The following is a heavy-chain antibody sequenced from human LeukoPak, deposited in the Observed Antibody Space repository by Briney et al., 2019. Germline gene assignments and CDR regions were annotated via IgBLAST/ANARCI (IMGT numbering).Heavy chain of an antibody. CDR3: ARLGPGTYFDY. CDR2: IYYSGIT. Sequence: SETLSLTCTVSGGSISSCYWSWIRHPPGKGLEWIEYIYYSGITNYNPSLKSRVTISVGTSKNQFSLKLSSVTAADTAVYYCARLGPGTYFDYWGQGTLVTVSS. D-gene: IGHD3-10*01. J-gene: IGHJ4*02. V-gene: IGHV4-59*01. CDR1: GGSISSCY.